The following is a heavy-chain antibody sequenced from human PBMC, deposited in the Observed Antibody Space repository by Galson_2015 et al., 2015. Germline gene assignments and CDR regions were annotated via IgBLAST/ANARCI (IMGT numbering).Heavy chain of an antibody. CDR1: GHTFSSYS. J-gene: IGHJ5*02. V-gene: IGHV1-46*04. CDR2: IIPSSGSA. D-gene: IGHD3-10*01. Sequence: SVQASCKASGHTFSSYSIHWVRQVPGHRLEWLGIIIPSSGSASYAQNLQGRVSMSRDTSSSTVYMELSSLRFEDTAVYYCARDKVHGVDWFDPWGQGTLVTVSS. CDR3: ARDKVHGVDWFDP.